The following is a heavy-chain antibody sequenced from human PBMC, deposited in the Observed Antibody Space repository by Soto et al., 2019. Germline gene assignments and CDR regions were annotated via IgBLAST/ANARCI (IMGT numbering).Heavy chain of an antibody. J-gene: IGHJ6*03. V-gene: IGHV1-3*01. Sequence: ASVKVSCKASAYTFTSYAMHWVRQAPGQRLEWMGWINAGNGNTKYSQKFQGRVTITRDTSASTAYMELSSLRSEDTAVYYCERDRGKRVVAATPSPHYYYYMDAWGKGTTFTLSS. CDR1: AYTFTSYA. D-gene: IGHD2-15*01. CDR3: ERDRGKRVVAATPSPHYYYYMDA. CDR2: INAGNGNT.